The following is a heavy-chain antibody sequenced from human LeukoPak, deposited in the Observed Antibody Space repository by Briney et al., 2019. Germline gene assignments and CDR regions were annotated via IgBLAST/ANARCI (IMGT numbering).Heavy chain of an antibody. V-gene: IGHV4-59*01. CDR2: IYYSGST. J-gene: IGHJ6*02. CDR3: ASNAHYDSSGYYYARDYGMDV. D-gene: IGHD3-22*01. CDR1: GGSISSYY. Sequence: SETLSLTCTVSGGSISSYYWSWIRQPPGKGLEWIGYIYYSGSTNYNPSLKSRVTISVDTSKNQFSLKLSSVTAADTAVYYCASNAHYDSSGYYYARDYGMDVWGQGTTDTVSS.